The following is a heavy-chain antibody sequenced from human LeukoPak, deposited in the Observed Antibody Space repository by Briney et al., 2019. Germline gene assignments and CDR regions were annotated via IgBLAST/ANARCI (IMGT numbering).Heavy chain of an antibody. J-gene: IGHJ3*02. CDR1: GFTFDDYG. V-gene: IGHV3-20*04. Sequence: PGGSLRLSCAASGFTFDDYGMSWVRQAPGKGPEWVSGINWNGGSTGYADSVKGRFTISRDNAKNSLYLQMNSLRAEDTALYYCARDTGIVGATSYAFDIWGQGTMVTVSS. CDR2: INWNGGST. CDR3: ARDTGIVGATSYAFDI. D-gene: IGHD1-26*01.